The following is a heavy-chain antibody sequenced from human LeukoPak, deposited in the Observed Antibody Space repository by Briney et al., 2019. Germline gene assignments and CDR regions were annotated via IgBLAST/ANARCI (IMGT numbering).Heavy chain of an antibody. D-gene: IGHD4-17*01. CDR2: ISGSGGST. Sequence: GGSLRLSCAASGCTFSSYAMSWVRQAPGKGLEWVSAISGSGGSTYYADSVKGRFTISRDNSKNTLYLQMNSLRAEDTAVYYCAKSSLEGYGDSYYYYYYYMDVWGKGTTVTVSS. CDR1: GCTFSSYA. V-gene: IGHV3-23*01. CDR3: AKSSLEGYGDSYYYYYYYMDV. J-gene: IGHJ6*03.